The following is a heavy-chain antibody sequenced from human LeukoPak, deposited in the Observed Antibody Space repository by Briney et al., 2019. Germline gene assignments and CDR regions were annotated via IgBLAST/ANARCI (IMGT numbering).Heavy chain of an antibody. V-gene: IGHV1-24*01. CDR1: GYTLTELS. J-gene: IGHJ5*02. CDR3: ARGVGYYDSSGYYYEWFDP. Sequence: ASVKVSCKVSGYTLTELSMHWVRQAPGKGLEWMGGFDPEDGETIYAQKFQGRVTMTEDTSTDTACMELSSLRSEDTAVYYCARGVGYYDSSGYYYEWFDPWGQGTLVTVSS. D-gene: IGHD3-22*01. CDR2: FDPEDGET.